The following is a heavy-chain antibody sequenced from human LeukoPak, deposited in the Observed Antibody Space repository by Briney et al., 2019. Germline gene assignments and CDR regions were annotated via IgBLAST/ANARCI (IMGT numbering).Heavy chain of an antibody. CDR2: LYHSDSA. V-gene: IGHV4-38-2*01. J-gene: IGHJ6*03. Sequence: SETLSLTCAVSGYSISNGYYWVWIRQPPGRGLEWIGSLYHSDSAYYNTSLRSRVSMSVDTSQNRFSMTLSFVTAADTAVYYCARQHDSYYYYYIDVWGSGTTVTVSS. CDR1: GYSISNGYY. CDR3: ARQHDSYYYYYIDV.